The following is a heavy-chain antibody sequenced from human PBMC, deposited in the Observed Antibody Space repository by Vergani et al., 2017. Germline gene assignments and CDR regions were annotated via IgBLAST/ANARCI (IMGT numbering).Heavy chain of an antibody. V-gene: IGHV1-69*18. J-gene: IGHJ4*02. CDR2: IIPIFGTA. Sequence: QVQLVQSGAEVKKPGSSVKVSCKASGGTFSSYAISWVRQAPGQGLEWMGRIIPIFGTANYAQKFQGRVTITADESTSTAYMELSSLRSDDTAVYYCARSYDSSGYYYEILGLDYWGQGTLVTVSS. CDR1: GGTFSSYA. CDR3: ARSYDSSGYYYEILGLDY. D-gene: IGHD3-22*01.